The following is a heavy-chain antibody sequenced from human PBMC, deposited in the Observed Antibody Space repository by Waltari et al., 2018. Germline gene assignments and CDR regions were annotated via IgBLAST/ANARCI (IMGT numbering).Heavy chain of an antibody. CDR2: NNHSGST. J-gene: IGHJ6*02. CDR1: GGSFSGYY. CDR3: ARVWYSSSFFLNYYGMDV. V-gene: IGHV4-34*01. Sequence: QVQLQQWGAGLLKPSETLSLTCAVYGGSFSGYYWSWIRQPPGKGLEWIGENNHSGSTNYNPSLKSRVTISVDTSKNQFSLKLSSVTAADTAVDYCARVWYSSSFFLNYYGMDVWGQGTTVTVSS. D-gene: IGHD6-6*01.